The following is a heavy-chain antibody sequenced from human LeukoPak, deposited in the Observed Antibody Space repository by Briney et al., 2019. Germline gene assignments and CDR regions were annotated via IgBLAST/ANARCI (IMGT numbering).Heavy chain of an antibody. V-gene: IGHV1-2*02. D-gene: IGHD3-22*01. CDR2: INPNSVGT. CDR1: GYTFTGYY. J-gene: IGHJ4*02. Sequence: GSVRVSCTASGYTFTGYYIHWVRHGPGQGIGWMGWINPNSVGTNSAQHFQGRVTMTRDTSISTAYMELSRLRSDDAAVYYCARDDSSGYSDYWGQGTLVTVSS. CDR3: ARDDSSGYSDY.